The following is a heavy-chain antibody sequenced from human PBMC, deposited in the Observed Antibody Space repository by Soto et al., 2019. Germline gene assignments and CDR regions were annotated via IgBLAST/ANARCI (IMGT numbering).Heavy chain of an antibody. CDR1: GYTFTSYA. Sequence: ASVKVSCKASGYTFTSYAMHWVRQAPGQRLEWMGWINAGNGNTKYSQKFQGRVTITRDTSASTAYMELSSLRSEDTAVYYCARDRKYCSSTSCLSFDYWGQGTLVTVSS. CDR2: INAGNGNT. CDR3: ARDRKYCSSTSCLSFDY. V-gene: IGHV1-3*01. D-gene: IGHD2-2*01. J-gene: IGHJ4*02.